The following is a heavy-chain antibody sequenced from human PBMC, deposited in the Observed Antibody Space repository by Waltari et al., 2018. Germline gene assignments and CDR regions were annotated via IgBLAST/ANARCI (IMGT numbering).Heavy chain of an antibody. D-gene: IGHD2-21*02. CDR3: AKEGQYCGGDCSNWFDP. CDR2: ISVSGGNT. V-gene: IGHV3-23*01. CDR1: GFTFSSYA. Sequence: EVQLLESGGALVQPGGSLRLSCAAYGFTFSSYAMNWVRQAPGQGLELVSGISVSGGNTYHAYSVKGRFTISRDNFKNTLYLQMNSLRAEDTAVYYCAKEGQYCGGDCSNWFDPWGQGTLVTVSS. J-gene: IGHJ5*02.